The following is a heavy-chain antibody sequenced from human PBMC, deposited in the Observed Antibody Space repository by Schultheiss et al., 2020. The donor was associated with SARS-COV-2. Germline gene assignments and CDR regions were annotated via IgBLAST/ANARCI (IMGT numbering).Heavy chain of an antibody. Sequence: SETLSLTCAVYGGSFSGYYWSWIRQPPGKGLELIGEINHSGSTNYNPSLKSRVTISVDTSKNQFSLKLSSVTAADTAVYYCARGFKPVRGTEYFQHWGQGTLVTVSS. D-gene: IGHD3-10*01. J-gene: IGHJ1*01. CDR1: GGSFSGYY. CDR3: ARGFKPVRGTEYFQH. CDR2: INHSGST. V-gene: IGHV4-34*01.